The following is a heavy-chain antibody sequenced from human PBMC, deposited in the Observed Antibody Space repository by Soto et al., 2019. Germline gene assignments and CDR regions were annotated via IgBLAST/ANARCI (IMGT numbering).Heavy chain of an antibody. CDR2: MNPNSGNT. CDR1: GYTFTSYD. J-gene: IGHJ5*02. CDR3: ARAPVQTNFYDFWSGTLAGDGSAP. Sequence: GASVKVSCKASGYTFTSYDINWVRQATGQGLEWMGWMNPNSGNTGYAQKFQGRVTMTRNTSISTAYMELSSLRSEDTAVYYCARAPVQTNFYDFWSGTLAGDGSAPWGQGTLVTVSS. D-gene: IGHD3-3*01. V-gene: IGHV1-8*01.